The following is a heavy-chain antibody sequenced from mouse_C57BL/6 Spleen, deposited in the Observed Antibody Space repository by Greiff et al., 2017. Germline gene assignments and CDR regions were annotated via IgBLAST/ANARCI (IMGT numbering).Heavy chain of an antibody. J-gene: IGHJ4*01. D-gene: IGHD1-1*01. CDR3: ARLPLYAMDY. V-gene: IGHV5-17*01. CDR1: GFTFSDYG. CDR2: ISSGSSTI. Sequence: EVHLVESGGGLVKPGGSLKLSCAASGFTFSDYGMHWVRQAPEKGLEWVAYISSGSSTIYYADTVKGRFTISRDNAKNTLFLQMTSLRSEDTAMYYCARLPLYAMDYWGQGTSVTVSS.